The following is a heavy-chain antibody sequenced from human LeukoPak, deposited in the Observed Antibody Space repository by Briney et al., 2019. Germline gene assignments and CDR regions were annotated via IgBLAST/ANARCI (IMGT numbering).Heavy chain of an antibody. Sequence: GGSLRLSCAVSGFTLSSYWMHWVRQAPGKGLGWVSRINSDGSSTSYADSVKGRFTISRDNAKNTLYLQMNSLRAEDTAVYYCASSPSREYGAEFDYWGQGTLVTVSS. CDR2: INSDGSST. CDR1: GFTLSSYW. V-gene: IGHV3-74*01. D-gene: IGHD2/OR15-2a*01. CDR3: ASSPSREYGAEFDY. J-gene: IGHJ4*02.